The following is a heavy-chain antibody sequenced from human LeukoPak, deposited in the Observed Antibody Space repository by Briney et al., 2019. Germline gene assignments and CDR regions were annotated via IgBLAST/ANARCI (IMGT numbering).Heavy chain of an antibody. CDR3: ASSLTPYYFDY. Sequence: SETLSLTCTVSGGSISSYYWSWIRQPAGKGLQWIGRIYTSGSTNYNPSLKSRVTMSVDTSKNQFSLKLTSLTAADTAVYYCASSLTPYYFDYWGQGTLVTVSS. CDR2: IYTSGST. J-gene: IGHJ4*02. CDR1: GGSISSYY. V-gene: IGHV4-4*07.